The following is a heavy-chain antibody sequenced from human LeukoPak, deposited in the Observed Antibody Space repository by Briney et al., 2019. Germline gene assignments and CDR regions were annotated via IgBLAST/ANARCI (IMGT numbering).Heavy chain of an antibody. J-gene: IGHJ4*02. CDR2: TSDNGGVSA. Sequence: GGSLRLSCAPSGFTLSSYAMSWVRQAPGKGLEWFSATSDNGGVSAYYADSVKVRFTISRDNSKNTLFLQMNNLRAEDTAVYYCAKGRPYCGADCAFDFWGQGTLVTVSS. D-gene: IGHD2-21*02. CDR1: GFTLSSYA. V-gene: IGHV3-23*01. CDR3: AKGRPYCGADCAFDF.